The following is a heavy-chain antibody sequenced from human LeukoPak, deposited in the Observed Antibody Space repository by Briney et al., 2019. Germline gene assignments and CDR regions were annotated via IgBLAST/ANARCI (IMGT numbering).Heavy chain of an antibody. CDR2: IWYDGSNK. CDR3: ARGPAPYSSTPADY. D-gene: IGHD6-13*01. CDR1: GFTFSSYG. Sequence: AGRSLRLSCAASGFTFSSYGTHWVRQAPGKGLEWVAVIWYDGSNKYYADSVKGRFTISRDNSKNTLYLQMNSLRAEDTAVYYCARGPAPYSSTPADYWGQGTLVTVSS. V-gene: IGHV3-33*01. J-gene: IGHJ4*02.